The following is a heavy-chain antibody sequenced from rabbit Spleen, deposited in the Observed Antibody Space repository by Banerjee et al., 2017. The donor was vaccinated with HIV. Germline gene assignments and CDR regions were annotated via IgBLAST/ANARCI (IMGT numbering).Heavy chain of an antibody. J-gene: IGHJ4*01. CDR3: ARDWDTDVNGYMYNL. Sequence: QSLEESGGDLVKPGASLTLTCTASGVSFSSSSYLCWVRQAPGKGLEWIACIDIGSSGFTYFASWAKGRFTISKTSSTTVTLQMTSLTAADTATYFCARDWDTDVNGYMYNLWGQGTLVTVS. CDR2: IDIGSSGFT. CDR1: GVSFSSSSY. D-gene: IGHD6-1*01. V-gene: IGHV1S40*01.